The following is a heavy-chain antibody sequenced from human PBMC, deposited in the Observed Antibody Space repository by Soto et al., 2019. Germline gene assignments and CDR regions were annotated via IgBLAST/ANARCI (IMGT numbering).Heavy chain of an antibody. Sequence: GGSLRHSCVASGLPVTGSYMAWVRPAPGQGHVWASLMYNDGTTYYSQSVEGRFTISRDTSKNTLYLQMDRLRDEDTAVYYCVRPLPSGQPHARDVWGQGTTVTVSS. J-gene: IGHJ6*02. CDR3: VRPLPSGQPHARDV. V-gene: IGHV3-53*01. CDR2: MYNDGTT. D-gene: IGHD3-10*01. CDR1: GLPVTGSY.